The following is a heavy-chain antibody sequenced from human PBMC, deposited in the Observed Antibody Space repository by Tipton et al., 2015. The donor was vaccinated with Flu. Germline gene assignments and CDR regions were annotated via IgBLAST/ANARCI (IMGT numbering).Heavy chain of an antibody. V-gene: IGHV4-4*07. D-gene: IGHD3-22*01. Sequence: TLSLTCTVSGGSMRSDYWNWIRQPAGKGPEWIGRIHGSGSSNYSPSLKSRITMSVDTSKNQFSLKMSSLTAADTAVYFCARSTTTQYYKDSSGYYVFDYWGQGTLVTVSS. CDR2: IHGSGSS. CDR3: ARSTTTQYYKDSSGYYVFDY. J-gene: IGHJ4*02. CDR1: GGSMRSDY.